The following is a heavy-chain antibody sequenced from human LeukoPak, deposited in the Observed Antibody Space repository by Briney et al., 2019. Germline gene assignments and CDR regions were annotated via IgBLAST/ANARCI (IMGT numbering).Heavy chain of an antibody. CDR2: MYYSGST. V-gene: IGHV4-30-4*01. D-gene: IGHD3-22*01. CDR1: GGSIGSGDYY. J-gene: IGHJ5*02. Sequence: SQTLSLTCTVSGGSIGSGDYYWSWLRQPPGKGLEWIAYMYYSGSTYYNPSLKSRVTMSADTSKNQLSLKLSSVTAADTAVYYCARPYYYDSRIDPWGQGILVTVSS. CDR3: ARPYYYDSRIDP.